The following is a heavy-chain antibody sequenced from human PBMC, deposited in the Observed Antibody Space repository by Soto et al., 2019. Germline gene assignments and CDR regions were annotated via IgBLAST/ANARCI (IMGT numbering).Heavy chain of an antibody. CDR1: GGSISSISYY. J-gene: IGHJ4*02. CDR3: AMPYYYILTGYYNKWSY. CDR2: IYYSGST. D-gene: IGHD3-9*01. Sequence: SETLSLTCTVSGGSISSISYYWGWIRQPPGKGLEWIGSIYYSGSTYYNPSLKSRVTISVDTSKNQFSLKLSSVTAADTAVYYCAMPYYYILTGYYNKWSYWCQGTLVTVSS. V-gene: IGHV4-39*01.